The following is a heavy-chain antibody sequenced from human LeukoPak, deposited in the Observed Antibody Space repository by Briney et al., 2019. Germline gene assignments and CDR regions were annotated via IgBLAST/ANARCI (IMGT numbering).Heavy chain of an antibody. CDR2: IRSKANSYAT. CDR1: GFTFSGSA. J-gene: IGHJ6*02. D-gene: IGHD6-13*01. Sequence: QPGGSLRLSCAASGFTFSGSAMHWVRQASGKGLKWVGRIRSKANSYATAYAASVKGRFTISRDDSKNTAYLQMNSLKTEDTAVYYCTRHSGIAAAGTPVGAYGMDVWGQGTTVTVSS. CDR3: TRHSGIAAAGTPVGAYGMDV. V-gene: IGHV3-73*01.